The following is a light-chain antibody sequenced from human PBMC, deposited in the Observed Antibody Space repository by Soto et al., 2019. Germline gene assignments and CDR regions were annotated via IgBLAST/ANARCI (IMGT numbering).Light chain of an antibody. J-gene: IGKJ5*01. CDR2: GAS. Sequence: EIVLTQVPGTLSXSPXERXXXXXXXXXSVSSSYLAWYQQKPGQAPTLLIYGASSRATGIPDRFSGSGSGTDFTLTISRLEPEDFAVYYCQRYGSSPPITFGQGTRL. CDR1: XSVSSSY. CDR3: QRYGSSPPIT. V-gene: IGKV3-20*01.